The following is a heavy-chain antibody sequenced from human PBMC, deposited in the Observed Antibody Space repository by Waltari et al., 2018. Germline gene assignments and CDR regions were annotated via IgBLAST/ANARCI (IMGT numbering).Heavy chain of an antibody. J-gene: IGHJ6*03. D-gene: IGHD2-15*01. V-gene: IGHV1-24*01. Sequence: QVQVVQSGAEAMKPGASVKVSCKVSRYTLSGFPIHWARQLRGKGLEWIGRFDRGDGQTTSARKFLGRITMTEDTSTDTAYMELSSLRSEDTGVYYCHLLGRDIVLAGASPSYYSYMDVWGRGTSVTVSS. CDR2: FDRGDGQT. CDR1: RYTLSGFP. CDR3: HLLGRDIVLAGASPSYYSYMDV.